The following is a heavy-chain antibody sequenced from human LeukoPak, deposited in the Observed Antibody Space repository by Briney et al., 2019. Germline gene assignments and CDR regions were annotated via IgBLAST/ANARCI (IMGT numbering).Heavy chain of an antibody. CDR1: GYTFTVYY. V-gene: IGHV1-2*02. J-gene: IGHJ4*02. D-gene: IGHD5-12*01. CDR2: INPNSGGT. Sequence: ASVKVSCKASGYTFTVYYMHWVRQAPGQGVGWMGWINPNSGGTNYAQKFQGRVTMTRDTSISTAYMELSRLRSDDTAVYYCARALRRWLQFSDYWGQGTLVTVSS. CDR3: ARALRRWLQFSDY.